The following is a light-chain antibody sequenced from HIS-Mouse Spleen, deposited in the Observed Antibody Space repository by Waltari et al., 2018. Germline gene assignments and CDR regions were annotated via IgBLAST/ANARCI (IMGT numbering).Light chain of an antibody. CDR1: QSVLSSSNNKNY. CDR3: QQYYSTPYT. V-gene: IGKV4-1*01. CDR2: WAS. J-gene: IGKJ2*01. Sequence: DIVMTQSPDSLAVSLGDRATTNSKSSQSVLSSSNNKNYLAWYQQKPGQPPKLLIYWASTRESGVPDRFSGSGSGTDFTLTISSLQAEDVAVYYCQQYYSTPYTFGQGTKLEIK.